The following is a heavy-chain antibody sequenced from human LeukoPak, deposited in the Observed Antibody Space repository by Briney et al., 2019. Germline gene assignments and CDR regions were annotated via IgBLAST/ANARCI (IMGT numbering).Heavy chain of an antibody. CDR2: ISSNGGST. V-gene: IGHV3-64*01. CDR1: GFTFSSYA. CDR3: ARVGYDILTGYYDY. J-gene: IGHJ4*02. Sequence: GGSLRLSCAASGFTFSSYAMHWVRQAPGKGLEYVSAISSNGGSTYYANSVKGRFTISRDNSKNTLYLQMGSLRAGDMAVYYCARVGYDILTGYYDYWGQGTLVTVSS. D-gene: IGHD3-9*01.